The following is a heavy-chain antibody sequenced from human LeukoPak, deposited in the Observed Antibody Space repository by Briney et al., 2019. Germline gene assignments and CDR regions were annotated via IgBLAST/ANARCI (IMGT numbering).Heavy chain of an antibody. D-gene: IGHD6-19*01. CDR1: GFTFSNYW. J-gene: IGHJ4*02. CDR2: INSDGSSA. V-gene: IGHV3-74*01. CDR3: ARDRYSSGWYGSGY. Sequence: GGSLRLSCAASGFTFSNYWMHWVRQAPGKGLVYVSRINSDGSSANYADSVQGRFTISRDNAKNTLYLEMNSLRAEDTAVYYCARDRYSSGWYGSGYWGQGTLVTVSS.